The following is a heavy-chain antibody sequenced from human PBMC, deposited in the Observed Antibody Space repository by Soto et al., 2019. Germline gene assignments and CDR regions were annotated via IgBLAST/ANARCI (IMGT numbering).Heavy chain of an antibody. CDR2: IYHSGST. Sequence: PSETLSLTCAVSGGSISSGGYSWSWIRQPPGKGLEWIGYIYHSGSTYYNPSLKSRVTISVDRSKNQFSLKLSSVTAADTAVYNCARTGPRDRKKESVDYWGQGTLVTVSS. CDR3: ARTGPRDRKKESVDY. V-gene: IGHV4-30-2*01. D-gene: IGHD1-1*01. J-gene: IGHJ4*02. CDR1: GGSISSGGYS.